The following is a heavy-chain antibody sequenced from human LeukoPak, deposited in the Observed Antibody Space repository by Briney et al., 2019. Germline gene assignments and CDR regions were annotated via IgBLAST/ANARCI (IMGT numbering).Heavy chain of an antibody. D-gene: IGHD6-6*01. J-gene: IGHJ6*03. CDR3: ATGVAALMDV. CDR2: IKQDASEK. Sequence: GGSLRLSCAASRLTFSNYLMNWVRQAPGKGLEWVANIKQDASEKYYVDSVRGRFTISRDNAKNSLYLQIDRLRGEDRAVYFCATGVAALMDVWGKGTTVTVSS. V-gene: IGHV3-7*01. CDR1: RLTFSNYL.